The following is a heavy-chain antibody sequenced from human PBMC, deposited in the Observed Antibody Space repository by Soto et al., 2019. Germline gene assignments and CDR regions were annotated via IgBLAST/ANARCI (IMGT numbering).Heavy chain of an antibody. CDR3: ARRSGDFWSGYPDY. J-gene: IGHJ4*02. Sequence: HPGGSLRLSCAASGFTFSSYAMHWVRQAPGKGLEWVAVISYDGSNKYYADSVKGRFTISRDNSKNTLYLQMNSLRAEDTAVYYCARRSGDFWSGYPDYWGQGTLVTVSS. CDR1: GFTFSSYA. V-gene: IGHV3-30-3*01. CDR2: ISYDGSNK. D-gene: IGHD3-3*01.